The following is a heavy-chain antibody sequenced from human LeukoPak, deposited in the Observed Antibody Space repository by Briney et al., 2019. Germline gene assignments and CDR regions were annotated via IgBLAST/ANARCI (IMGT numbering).Heavy chain of an antibody. Sequence: GGSLRLSCAASRFTSSTYAMSWVRQAPGKGLEWVSAISDSGGSTYYADSVKGRFTISRDNSKNTLYLQMNSLRAEDTAVYYCTKASAARCIGVFCYPFDHWGQGTLVTVSS. CDR1: RFTSSTYA. V-gene: IGHV3-23*01. CDR3: TKASAARCIGVFCYPFDH. J-gene: IGHJ4*02. CDR2: ISDSGGST. D-gene: IGHD2-15*01.